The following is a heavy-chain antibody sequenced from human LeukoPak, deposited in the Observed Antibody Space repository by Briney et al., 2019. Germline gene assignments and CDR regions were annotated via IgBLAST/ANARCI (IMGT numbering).Heavy chain of an antibody. CDR1: GFTVGSNY. CDR3: ATEWIDSSGYYQSGGDAFDI. J-gene: IGHJ3*02. V-gene: IGHV3-53*01. CDR2: IYSGGST. Sequence: GGSLRLPCAASGFTVGSNYMSWVRQAPGKGLEWVSVIYSGGSTYYADSVKGRFTISRDNSKNTLYLQMNSLRAEDTAVYYCATEWIDSSGYYQSGGDAFDIWGQGTMVTVSS. D-gene: IGHD3-22*01.